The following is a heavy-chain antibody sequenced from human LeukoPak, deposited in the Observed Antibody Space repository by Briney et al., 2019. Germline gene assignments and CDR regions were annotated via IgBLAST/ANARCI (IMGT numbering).Heavy chain of an antibody. CDR2: INHSGST. J-gene: IGHJ6*03. V-gene: IGHV4-34*01. Sequence: PSETLSLTCAVYGGSFSGYYWSWIRQPPGKGLEWIGEINHSGSTNYNPSLKSRVTISVDTSKNQFSLKLSSVTAADTAVYYCARGGSSSPAYYYYCYYMDVWGKGTTVTVSS. CDR1: GGSFSGYY. CDR3: ARGGSSSPAYYYYCYYMDV. D-gene: IGHD6-6*01.